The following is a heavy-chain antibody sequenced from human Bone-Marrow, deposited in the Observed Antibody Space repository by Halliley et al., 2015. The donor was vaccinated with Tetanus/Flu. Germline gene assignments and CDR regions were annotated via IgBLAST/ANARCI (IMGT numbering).Heavy chain of an antibody. J-gene: IGHJ4*02. V-gene: IGHV3-21*01. CDR2: ISPTSTYM. D-gene: IGHD2-15*01. CDR3: ARAKPYSAAHAF. Sequence: SLRLSCATSGFSFSDHSMSWVRLPPGKALEWVSSISPTSTYMYYADSVKGRFTISRDSSKKSLFLQMDSLRAEDTGVYYCARAKPYSAAHAFWGQGSLVTVSS. CDR1: GFSFSDHS.